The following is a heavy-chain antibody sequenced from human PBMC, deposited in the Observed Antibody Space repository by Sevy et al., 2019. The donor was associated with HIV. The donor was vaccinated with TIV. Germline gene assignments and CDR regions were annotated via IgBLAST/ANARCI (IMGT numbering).Heavy chain of an antibody. D-gene: IGHD3-3*01. CDR3: ARAGHDFWSGHEYYYYMDV. CDR1: GGSISSSSYY. V-gene: IGHV4-39*01. J-gene: IGHJ6*03. Sequence: SETLSLTCTVSGGSISSSSYYWGWIRQPPGKGLEWIGSIYYSGRTYYNPSLKSRVTISVDTSKNQFSLKLSSVTAADTAVYYCARAGHDFWSGHEYYYYMDVWGKGTTVTVSS. CDR2: IYYSGRT.